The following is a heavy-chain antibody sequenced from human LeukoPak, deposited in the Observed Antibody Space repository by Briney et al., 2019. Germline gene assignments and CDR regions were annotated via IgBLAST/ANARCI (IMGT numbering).Heavy chain of an antibody. CDR1: GFTFSSYS. CDR2: ISSSSSTI. J-gene: IGHJ4*02. V-gene: IGHV3-48*04. CDR3: ALFDY. Sequence: GGSLRLSCAASGFTFSSYSMNWVRQAPGKGLEWVSYISSSSSTIYYADSVKGRFTISRDNSKNTLFLQMNNPRAEDTAVYYCALFDYWGQGTLVTVSS.